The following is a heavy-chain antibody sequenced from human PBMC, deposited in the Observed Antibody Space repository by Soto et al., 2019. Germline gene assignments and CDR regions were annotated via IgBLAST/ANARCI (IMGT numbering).Heavy chain of an antibody. CDR2: IYYSGST. CDR3: ARMAYLAPWYFDL. Sequence: QVQLQESGPGLVKPSETLSLTCTVSGGSISSYYWSWIRQPPGKGLEWIGYIYYSGSTNYNPSLKSRVTISVDTSKNPFSLKLSSVTAADTAVYYCARMAYLAPWYFDLWGRGTLVTVSS. CDR1: GGSISSYY. V-gene: IGHV4-59*08. D-gene: IGHD2-21*01. J-gene: IGHJ2*01.